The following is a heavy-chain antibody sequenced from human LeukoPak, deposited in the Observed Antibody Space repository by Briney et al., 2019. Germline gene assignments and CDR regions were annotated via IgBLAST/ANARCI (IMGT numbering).Heavy chain of an antibody. CDR2: INPNSGGT. CDR3: ARGMEPLNLYYMDV. J-gene: IGHJ6*03. V-gene: IGHV1-2*02. D-gene: IGHD1-26*01. Sequence: ASVKVSCKASGYPFTGYYIHWVRQAPGQGLEWMAWINPNSGGTNYAQKFQGRVKVTRDTSISTASMELSRLRSEDTAVYYCARGMEPLNLYYMDVWGKGTTVTVSS. CDR1: GYPFTGYY.